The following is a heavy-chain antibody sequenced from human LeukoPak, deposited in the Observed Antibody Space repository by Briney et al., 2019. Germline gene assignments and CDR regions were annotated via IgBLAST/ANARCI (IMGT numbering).Heavy chain of an antibody. V-gene: IGHV1-2*02. CDR2: INPNRGGT. Sequence: ASVKVSCKASGYTFTGYYMQWVRQAPGQGLEWMGWINPNRGGTNYAQKFQGRVTMTRDTSISTAYMELSRLRSDDTAVYYCARDITPVYYDFWSGYSDYYYGMDVWGQGTTVSVSS. CDR3: ARDITPVYYDFWSGYSDYYYGMDV. D-gene: IGHD3-3*01. J-gene: IGHJ6*02. CDR1: GYTFTGYY.